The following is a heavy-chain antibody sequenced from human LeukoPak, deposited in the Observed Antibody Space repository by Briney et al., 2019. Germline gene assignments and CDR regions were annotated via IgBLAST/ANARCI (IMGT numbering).Heavy chain of an antibody. V-gene: IGHV5-51*01. D-gene: IGHD3-9*01. CDR1: GYSFTSYW. CDR3: ARRGPTYYDNLGLYGMDV. J-gene: IGHJ6*02. CDR2: IYPGDSDA. Sequence: PGGSLRLSCKGSGYSFTSYWIGWVRQMPGKGLEWMGIIYPGDSDARYSPSFQGQVTISADKSISTAYLQWSSLKASDTAMYYCARRGPTYYDNLGLYGMDVWGQGTTVTVSS.